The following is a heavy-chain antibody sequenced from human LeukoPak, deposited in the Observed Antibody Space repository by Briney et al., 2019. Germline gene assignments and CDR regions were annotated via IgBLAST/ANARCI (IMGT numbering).Heavy chain of an antibody. CDR2: TYQRSKWFN. Sequence: SQTLSLTCAISGDSVSSNSAAWNWIRQSPSRGLEWLGRTYQRSKWFNDYAVSVKSRITVNPDTSKNQFSLQLDSVTPDDTAVYYCTRAPYGDWYFDYWGQGTLVTVSS. CDR3: TRAPYGDWYFDY. J-gene: IGHJ4*02. D-gene: IGHD4-17*01. V-gene: IGHV6-1*01. CDR1: GDSVSSNSAA.